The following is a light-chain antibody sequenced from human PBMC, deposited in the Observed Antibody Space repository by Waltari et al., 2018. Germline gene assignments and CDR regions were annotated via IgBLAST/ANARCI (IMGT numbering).Light chain of an antibody. CDR3: QHYSNWPLT. Sequence: EIVLTPSPGTLSLSPGERATLSCRASQSVRSNYLAWYQQKPGQAPRLLIYGASTRATGSPARFSGSGSGTEFTLSISSLQSEDFAVYYCQHYSNWPLTFGGGTKVEIK. J-gene: IGKJ4*01. CDR1: QSVRSN. V-gene: IGKV3-15*01. CDR2: GAS.